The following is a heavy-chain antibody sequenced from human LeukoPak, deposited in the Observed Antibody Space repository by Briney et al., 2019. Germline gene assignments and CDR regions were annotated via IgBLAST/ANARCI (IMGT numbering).Heavy chain of an antibody. Sequence: SETLSLTCTVSGDSIRSGGYYWNWIRQAAGKGLEWLGYIYSGGNTYYNPSLKSRGGISLDKSKSQFSLRLSSVTAADTAMYFCSRGAVAGLFDYWGQGILVTVSS. V-gene: IGHV4-31*03. D-gene: IGHD6-19*01. CDR2: IYSGGNT. J-gene: IGHJ4*02. CDR3: SRGAVAGLFDY. CDR1: GDSIRSGGYY.